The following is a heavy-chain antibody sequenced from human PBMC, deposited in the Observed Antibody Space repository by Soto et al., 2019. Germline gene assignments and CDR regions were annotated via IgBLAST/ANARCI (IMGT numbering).Heavy chain of an antibody. CDR2: TSGYSGNS. V-gene: IGHV1-18*01. CDR1: GYIFSSLY. Sequence: ASVKVSCKASGYIFSSLYINWVRQAPGQGLEWMGWTSGYSGNSKYAQKFQGRVTMTTDTSTNTGYMEMRSLTSDETDVYYCARDIFGHVDAFDLWGNGTMVTVSS. J-gene: IGHJ3*01. CDR3: ARDIFGHVDAFDL. D-gene: IGHD3-3*02.